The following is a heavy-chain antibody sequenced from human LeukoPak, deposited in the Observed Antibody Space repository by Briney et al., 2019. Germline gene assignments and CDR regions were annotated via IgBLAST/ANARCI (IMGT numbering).Heavy chain of an antibody. CDR3: AKELGDFVVVPAAMSGGGLAY. V-gene: IGHV3-30*18. CDR2: ISYDGSNK. Sequence: PGRSLRLSCAASGFTFSSYGMHWVRQAPGKGLEWVAVISYDGSNKYYADSVKGRFTISRDNSKNTLYLQMNSLRAEDTAVYYCAKELGDFVVVPAAMSGGGLAYGGKGPLVPVP. D-gene: IGHD2-2*01. J-gene: IGHJ4*02. CDR1: GFTFSSYG.